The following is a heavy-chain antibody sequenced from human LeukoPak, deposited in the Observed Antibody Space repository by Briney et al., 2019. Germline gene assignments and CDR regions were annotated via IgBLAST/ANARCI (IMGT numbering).Heavy chain of an antibody. Sequence: KASETLSLTCAVYGGSFSGYYWSWIRQPPGKGLEWIGEINHSGSTNYNPSLKSRVTISVDTSKNQFSLKLSSVTAADTAVYYCARGQRTNTWFDPWGQGTLVTVSS. J-gene: IGHJ5*02. V-gene: IGHV4-34*01. CDR3: ARGQRTNTWFDP. CDR1: GGSFSGYY. CDR2: INHSGST. D-gene: IGHD6-25*01.